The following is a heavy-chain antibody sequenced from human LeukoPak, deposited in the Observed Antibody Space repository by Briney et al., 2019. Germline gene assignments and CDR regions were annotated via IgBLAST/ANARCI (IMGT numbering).Heavy chain of an antibody. CDR2: VSGSGGST. D-gene: IGHD3-22*01. CDR3: AKSDYYDSSGYYYGSDY. V-gene: IGHV3-23*01. CDR1: GFTFSSYA. J-gene: IGHJ4*02. Sequence: GGSLRLSCAASGFTFSSYAMTWVRQAPGKGLEWVSGVSGSGGSTYYADSVKGRFTISRDNSKNTLYVQMNSLRAEDTAVYYCAKSDYYDSSGYYYGSDYWGQGTLVTVSS.